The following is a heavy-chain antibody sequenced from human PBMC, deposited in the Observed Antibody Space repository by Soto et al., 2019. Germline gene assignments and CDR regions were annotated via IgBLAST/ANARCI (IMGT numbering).Heavy chain of an antibody. CDR1: GGTFSSYA. Sequence: GASVKVSCKASGGTFSSYAISWVRQAPGQGLEWMGGIIPIFGTANYAQKFQGRVTITADESTSTAYMELSSLRSEDTAVYYCARDCRSTSCQFTERDGFDPWGQGTLVTVSS. V-gene: IGHV1-69*13. J-gene: IGHJ5*02. D-gene: IGHD2-2*01. CDR3: ARDCRSTSCQFTERDGFDP. CDR2: IIPIFGTA.